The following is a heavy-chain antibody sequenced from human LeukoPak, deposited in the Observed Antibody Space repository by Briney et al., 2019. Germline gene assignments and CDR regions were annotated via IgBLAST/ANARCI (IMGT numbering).Heavy chain of an antibody. D-gene: IGHD2-2*02. V-gene: IGHV3-23*01. J-gene: IGHJ6*02. CDR1: GFTFSSYA. CDR3: ATFYCSSTSCYIDYYYGMDV. CDR2: ISGSGGST. Sequence: GGSLRLSCAASGFTFSSYAMSWVRQAPGKGLGWVSAISGSGGSTYYADSVKGRFTISRDNSKNTLYLQMNSLRAEDTAVYYCATFYCSSTSCYIDYYYGMDVWGQGTTVTVSS.